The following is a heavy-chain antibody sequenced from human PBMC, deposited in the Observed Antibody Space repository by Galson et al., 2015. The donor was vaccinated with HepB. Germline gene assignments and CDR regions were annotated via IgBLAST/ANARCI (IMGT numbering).Heavy chain of an antibody. J-gene: IGHJ5*02. V-gene: IGHV1-18*01. CDR3: ARGMRQHWFDP. D-gene: IGHD2-8*01. CDR2: IYVYNGNT. Sequence: SVKVSCKASGYTFTSYGISWVRQAPGQGPEWMGWIYVYNGNTKYAQNFQDRVTMTTDTSTSTAYMELRSLRSDDTAVYYCARGMRQHWFDPWGQGTLVTVSS. CDR1: GYTFTSYG.